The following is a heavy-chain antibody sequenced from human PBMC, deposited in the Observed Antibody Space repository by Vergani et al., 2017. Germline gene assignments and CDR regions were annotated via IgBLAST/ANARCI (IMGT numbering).Heavy chain of an antibody. Sequence: EVQLVESGGGLVQPGGSLRLSCAASGFTFSSYAMSWVRQAPGKGLEWVSAISGSGGSTYYADSVKGRFTISRDNSKNTLYLQMNSLRAEDTAVYYCAKWRVNIVGGEREDEDFDYWGQGTLVTVSS. V-gene: IGHV3-23*04. CDR1: GFTFSSYA. J-gene: IGHJ4*02. CDR2: ISGSGGST. D-gene: IGHD5-12*01. CDR3: AKWRVNIVGGEREDEDFDY.